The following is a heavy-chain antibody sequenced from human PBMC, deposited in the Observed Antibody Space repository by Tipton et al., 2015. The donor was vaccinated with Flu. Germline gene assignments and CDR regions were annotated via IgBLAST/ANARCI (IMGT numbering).Heavy chain of an antibody. CDR2: VYTSGTT. V-gene: IGHV4-4*07. CDR3: ARDTGVYYSGYGMDV. Sequence: TLSLTCNVSGGSISGSYWSWIRQPAGKGLEWIGRVYTSGTTNYNPSLKSRVTMSLDTSKNQFSLKLSSVTAADTAVYYCARDTGVYYSGYGMDVWGQGTTVTVSS. CDR1: GGSISGSY. J-gene: IGHJ6*02. D-gene: IGHD3-10*01.